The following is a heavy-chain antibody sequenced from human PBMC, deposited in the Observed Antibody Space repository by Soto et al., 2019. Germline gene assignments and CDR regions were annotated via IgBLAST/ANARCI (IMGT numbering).Heavy chain of an antibody. CDR3: ARETTGTGDY. CDR1: GFTFTGYW. D-gene: IGHD3-9*01. CDR2: IKQDGSEK. V-gene: IGHV3-7*03. Sequence: LRFSCAASGFTFTGYWMSWVRQAPGKGLEWVANIKQDGSEKYYVDSVKGRFTISRDNTKNSLYLQMNSLRAEDTAVYFCARETTGTGDYWGRGTLVTVSS. J-gene: IGHJ4*02.